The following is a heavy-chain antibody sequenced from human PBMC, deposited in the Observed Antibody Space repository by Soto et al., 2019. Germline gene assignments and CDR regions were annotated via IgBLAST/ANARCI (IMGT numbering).Heavy chain of an antibody. CDR3: ARAEFVPVAGGRNDYYYGMDV. CDR1: GAYISSTNW. J-gene: IGHJ6*02. V-gene: IGHV4-4*02. Sequence: PSETKSLTCAVSGAYISSTNWWSWVRQPPGKGLEWIGEIYHSGSTKYNPSLKSRVTISVDKSKNQFSLKLTSVTAADTAVYYCARAEFVPVAGGRNDYYYGMDVWGQGTTVTVSS. CDR2: IYHSGST. D-gene: IGHD6-19*01.